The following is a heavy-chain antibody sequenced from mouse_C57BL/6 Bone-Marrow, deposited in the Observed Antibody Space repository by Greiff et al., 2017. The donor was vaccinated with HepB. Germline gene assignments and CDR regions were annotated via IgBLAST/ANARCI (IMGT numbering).Heavy chain of an antibody. CDR1: GFSFNTYA. CDR2: IRSKSNNYAT. J-gene: IGHJ3*01. V-gene: IGHV10-1*01. CDR3: VRQNGSSYVWFAY. Sequence: DVQLVESGGGLVQPKGSLKLSCAASGFSFNTYAMNWVRQAPGKGLEWVARIRSKSNNYATYYADSVKDRFTISRDDSESMLYLQMNNLKTEDTAMYYCVRQNGSSYVWFAYWGQGTLVTVSA. D-gene: IGHD1-1*01.